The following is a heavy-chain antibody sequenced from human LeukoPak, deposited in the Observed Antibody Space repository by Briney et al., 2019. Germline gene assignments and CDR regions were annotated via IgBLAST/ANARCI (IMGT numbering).Heavy chain of an antibody. D-gene: IGHD6-19*01. V-gene: IGHV4-34*01. CDR2: INHSGRT. CDR1: GGSFSGYY. CDR3: ARLVAGSVFDY. J-gene: IGHJ4*02. Sequence: SETLSLTCAVYGGSFSGYYWSWIRQPPGKGLEWIGEINHSGRTNYNPSLKSRVTISVDTSKNQFSLKLSSVTATDTAVYYCARLVAGSVFDYWGQGTLVTVSS.